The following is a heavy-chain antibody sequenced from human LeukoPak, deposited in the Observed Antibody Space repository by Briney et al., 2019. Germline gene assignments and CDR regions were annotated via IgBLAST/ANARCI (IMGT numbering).Heavy chain of an antibody. D-gene: IGHD3-22*01. Sequence: GGSLRLSCAASGFTFSSYAMSWVRQAPGKGLEWVSAISGSGGSTYYADSVKGRFTISRDNSKNTLYLQMNSLRAEDTAVYYCAKARHYYDSSGSDYWGQGTLVTVSS. J-gene: IGHJ4*02. CDR3: AKARHYYDSSGSDY. V-gene: IGHV3-23*01. CDR2: ISGSGGST. CDR1: GFTFSSYA.